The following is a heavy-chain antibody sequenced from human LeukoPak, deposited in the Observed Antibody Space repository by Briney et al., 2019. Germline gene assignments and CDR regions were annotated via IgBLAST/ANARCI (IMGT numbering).Heavy chain of an antibody. CDR3: LSDPTELLDD. D-gene: IGHD4-23*01. Sequence: GGSLRLSCAASGFTFSNAWMSWVRQAPGKGLEWFGRIKSKTDGGTTDYAAPVKCRFIISRDDSKDTLDLQMNSLKTGDTALYDCLSDPTELLDDWVQGSVVTVSS. J-gene: IGHJ4*02. CDR1: GFTFSNAW. V-gene: IGHV3-15*01. CDR2: IKSKTDGGTT.